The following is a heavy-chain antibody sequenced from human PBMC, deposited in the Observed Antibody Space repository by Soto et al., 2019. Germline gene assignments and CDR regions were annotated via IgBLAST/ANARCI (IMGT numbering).Heavy chain of an antibody. CDR2: IDWDDDK. V-gene: IGHV2-70*11. Sequence: SGPTLVNPTQTLTLTCTFSGFSLSTSGMCVSWIRQPPGKALEWLARIDWDDDKYYSTSLKTRLTISKDTSKNQVVLTMTNMDPVDTATYYCARIQGTTQYYYYYMDVWGKGTTVTVSS. CDR3: ARIQGTTQYYYYYMDV. D-gene: IGHD2-15*01. CDR1: GFSLSTSGMC. J-gene: IGHJ6*03.